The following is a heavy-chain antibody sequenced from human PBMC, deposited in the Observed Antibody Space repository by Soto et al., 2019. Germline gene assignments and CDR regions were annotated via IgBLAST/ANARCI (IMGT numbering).Heavy chain of an antibody. Sequence: PSETLSLTCTVSGGSISSYYWSWIRQPPGKGLEWIGYIYYSGSTNYNPSLKSRVTISVDTSKNQFSLKLSSVTAADTAVYYCVKGISYPDYWGQGTLVTVSS. J-gene: IGHJ4*01. CDR1: GGSISSYY. V-gene: IGHV4-59*08. D-gene: IGHD3-10*01. CDR2: IYYSGST. CDR3: VKGISYPDY.